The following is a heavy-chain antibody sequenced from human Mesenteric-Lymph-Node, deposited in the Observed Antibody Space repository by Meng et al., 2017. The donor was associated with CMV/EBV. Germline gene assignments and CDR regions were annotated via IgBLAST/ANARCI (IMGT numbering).Heavy chain of an antibody. CDR2: INHSGST. CDR3: GRGSTSRWYGLDY. J-gene: IGHJ4*02. V-gene: IGHV4-34*01. Sequence: CAVYGGSFSDGYWNWIRQPPGKGMEWIGEINHSGSTYYNPSLKSRVTISVDTSKNHFSLRLNSVTAADTAVYYCGRGSTSRWYGLDYWGQGGLVTVSS. CDR1: GGSFSDGY. D-gene: IGHD6-13*01.